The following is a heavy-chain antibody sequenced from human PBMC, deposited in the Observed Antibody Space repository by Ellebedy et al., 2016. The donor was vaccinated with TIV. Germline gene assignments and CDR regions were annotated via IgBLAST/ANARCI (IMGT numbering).Heavy chain of an antibody. D-gene: IGHD6-19*01. Sequence: GGSLRLXXAASGFTFSSYGMHWVRQAPGKGLEWVAVISYDGSNKYYADSVKGRFTISRDNSKNTLYLQMNSLRAEDTAVYYCAKVPLTYSSGWYDDYWGQGTLVTVSS. J-gene: IGHJ4*02. CDR1: GFTFSSYG. CDR2: ISYDGSNK. V-gene: IGHV3-30*18. CDR3: AKVPLTYSSGWYDDY.